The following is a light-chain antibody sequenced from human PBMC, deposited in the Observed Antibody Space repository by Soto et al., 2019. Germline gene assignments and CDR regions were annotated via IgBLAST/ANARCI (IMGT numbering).Light chain of an antibody. CDR1: SSDVGGYNS. J-gene: IGLJ1*01. Sequence: QSALTQPASVSGSPGQSITISCTGTSSDVGGYNSVSWYRQDPGKAPKLMIYEVSNRPSGVSNRFSGSKSGNTASLTISGLQAEDEADYYCSSYTSSILYVFGTGTKVTVL. V-gene: IGLV2-14*01. CDR2: EVS. CDR3: SSYTSSILYV.